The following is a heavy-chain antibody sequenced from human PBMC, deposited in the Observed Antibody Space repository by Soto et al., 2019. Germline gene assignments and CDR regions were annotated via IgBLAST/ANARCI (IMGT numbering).Heavy chain of an antibody. Sequence: QVQLVESGGGVVQPGRSLRLSCAASGFTFSSYGMHWVRQAPGKGLEWVAVISYDGSNKYYADSVKGRFTISRDNSKNTLYLQMNSLRAEDTAEYYCAKRQQLVRGYNWFDPWGQGTLVTVSS. D-gene: IGHD6-13*01. J-gene: IGHJ5*02. CDR2: ISYDGSNK. CDR1: GFTFSSYG. CDR3: AKRQQLVRGYNWFDP. V-gene: IGHV3-30*18.